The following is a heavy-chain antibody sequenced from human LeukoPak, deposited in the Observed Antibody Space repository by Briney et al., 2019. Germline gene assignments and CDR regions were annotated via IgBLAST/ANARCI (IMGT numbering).Heavy chain of an antibody. CDR3: AKDGSYSSGWFDY. CDR1: GFTFSSYS. CDR2: ISWNSGSI. D-gene: IGHD6-19*01. J-gene: IGHJ4*02. Sequence: PGGSLRLSCAASGFTFSSYSMNWVRQAPGKGLERVSGISWNSGSIGYADSVEGRFTISRDNAKNSLYLQMDSLRAEDMALYYCAKDGSYSSGWFDYWGQGTLVTVSS. V-gene: IGHV3-9*03.